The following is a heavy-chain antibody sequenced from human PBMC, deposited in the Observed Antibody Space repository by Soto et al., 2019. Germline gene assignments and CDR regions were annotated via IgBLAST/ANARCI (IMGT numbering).Heavy chain of an antibody. Sequence: PGGSLRLSCAASGFTFSSYSMNWVRQAPGKGLEWVSYISSSSSTIYYADSVKGRFTISRDNAKNSLYLQMNSLRDEDTAVYYCARDYEQLVLPGTLKFDPWGQGTLVTVYS. J-gene: IGHJ5*02. V-gene: IGHV3-48*02. CDR1: GFTFSSYS. D-gene: IGHD6-6*01. CDR3: ARDYEQLVLPGTLKFDP. CDR2: ISSSSSTI.